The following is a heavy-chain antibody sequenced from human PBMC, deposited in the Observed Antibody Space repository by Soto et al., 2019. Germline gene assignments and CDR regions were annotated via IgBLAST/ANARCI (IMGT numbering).Heavy chain of an antibody. CDR3: TKGANSPFES. Sequence: GESLQISCRGSGYRFTSSWIGCVRQMPGKGLEWLGNVYPSDSDVRYSPSFEGRVTISADNSINTAYLHLLNLKASDTAIYYCTKGANSPFESWGKGTRVTVSS. CDR1: GYRFTSSW. J-gene: IGHJ4*02. D-gene: IGHD3-16*01. CDR2: VYPSDSDV. V-gene: IGHV5-51*01.